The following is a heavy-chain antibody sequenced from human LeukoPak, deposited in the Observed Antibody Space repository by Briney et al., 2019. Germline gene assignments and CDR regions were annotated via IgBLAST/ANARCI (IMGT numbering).Heavy chain of an antibody. Sequence: SVKVSCKASGGTFSSYAISWVRQAPGQGLEWMGGIIPIFGTANYAQKFQGRVTITADKSTSTAYMELSSLRSEDTAVYYCARDSTYYYGSGSYFTGDYWGQGTLVTVSS. CDR3: ARDSTYYYGSGSYFTGDY. D-gene: IGHD3-10*01. J-gene: IGHJ4*02. CDR2: IIPIFGTA. CDR1: GGTFSSYA. V-gene: IGHV1-69*06.